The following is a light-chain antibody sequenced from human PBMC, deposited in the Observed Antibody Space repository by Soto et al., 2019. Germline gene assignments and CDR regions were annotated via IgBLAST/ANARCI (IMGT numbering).Light chain of an antibody. V-gene: IGKV3-15*01. CDR1: QSISSN. Sequence: EIVMTQSLVTLSVSPGERATLSCRASQSISSNLAWYQQKPGQAPRLLIYGASTRATGIPARFSGSGSETEFTLTISSLQSEDFAVYYCQQYNNWPPLTFGQGTRLEIK. CDR3: QQYNNWPPLT. J-gene: IGKJ5*01. CDR2: GAS.